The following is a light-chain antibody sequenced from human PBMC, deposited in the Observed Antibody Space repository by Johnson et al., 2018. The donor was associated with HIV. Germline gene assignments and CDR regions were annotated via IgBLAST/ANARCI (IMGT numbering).Light chain of an antibody. CDR1: SSNIGNNY. J-gene: IGLJ1*01. CDR3: GTWDSSLSAGV. Sequence: SVLTQPPSVSAAPGQKVTISCSGSSSNIGNNYVSWYQQLPGTAPKLLIYDNNKRPSEIPDRISGSKSGTSATLGITGLQTGDEADYYCGTWDSSLSAGVFGTGTTVIVL. CDR2: DNN. V-gene: IGLV1-51*01.